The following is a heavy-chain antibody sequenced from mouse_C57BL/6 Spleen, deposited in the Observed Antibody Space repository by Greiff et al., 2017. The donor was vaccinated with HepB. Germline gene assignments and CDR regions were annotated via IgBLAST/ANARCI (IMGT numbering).Heavy chain of an antibody. D-gene: IGHD1-1*01. CDR3: AREDYYGSSSFAY. J-gene: IGHJ3*01. Sequence: QVQLQQPGAELVMPGASVKLSCKASGYTFTSYWMHWVKQRPGQGLEWIGEIDPSDSYTNYNQKFKGKSTLTVDKSSSTAYMQLSSLTSEDSAVYDCAREDYYGSSSFAYWGQGTLVTVSA. CDR1: GYTFTSYW. CDR2: IDPSDSYT. V-gene: IGHV1-69*01.